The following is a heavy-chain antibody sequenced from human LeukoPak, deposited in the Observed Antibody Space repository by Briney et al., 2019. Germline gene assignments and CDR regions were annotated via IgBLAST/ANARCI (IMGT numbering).Heavy chain of an antibody. Sequence: GGSLRLSCAASGFAVSSNYMHWVRQAPGKGLKWVSLIYSGGSTYYADSVKGRFTISRDNSKNTLYLQMNSLRAEDTAVYYCARDASSSWSHDALDIWGQGTMVTVSS. CDR3: ARDASSSWSHDALDI. J-gene: IGHJ3*02. D-gene: IGHD6-13*01. CDR1: GFAVSSNY. CDR2: IYSGGST. V-gene: IGHV3-66*01.